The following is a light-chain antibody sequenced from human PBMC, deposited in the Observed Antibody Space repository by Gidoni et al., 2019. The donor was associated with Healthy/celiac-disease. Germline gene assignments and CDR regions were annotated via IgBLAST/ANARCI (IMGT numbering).Light chain of an antibody. CDR3: QQSYSTPCP. CDR1: QSISSY. J-gene: IGKJ2*01. CDR2: AAS. Sequence: DIQMTQSPSSLSASVGDRVTITCRASQSISSYLNWYQQKPGKAPKLLIYAASSLQSGVPSRFSVSGSGTDFTLTISSLQPEDFATYYCQQSYSTPCPFGQGIKLEIK. V-gene: IGKV1-39*01.